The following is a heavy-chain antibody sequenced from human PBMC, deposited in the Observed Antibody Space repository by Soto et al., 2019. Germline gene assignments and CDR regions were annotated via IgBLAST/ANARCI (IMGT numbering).Heavy chain of an antibody. J-gene: IGHJ6*02. CDR2: IIPIFGTA. V-gene: IGHV1-69*13. Sequence: VKVSCKASGGTFSSYAISWVRQAPGQGLEWMGGIIPIFGTANYAQKFQGRVTITADESTSTAYMELSSLRSEDTAVYYCAREAIAAAGISRGYYYGMDVWGQGTTVTVSS. D-gene: IGHD6-13*01. CDR1: GGTFSSYA. CDR3: AREAIAAAGISRGYYYGMDV.